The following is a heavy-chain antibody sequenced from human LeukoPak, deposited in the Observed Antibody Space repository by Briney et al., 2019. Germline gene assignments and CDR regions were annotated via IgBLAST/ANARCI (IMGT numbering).Heavy chain of an antibody. D-gene: IGHD1-1*01. CDR3: ARDVAMEGAFDI. V-gene: IGHV1-18*01. J-gene: IGHJ3*02. CDR2: ISTYNGNT. Sequence: ISGVRQAPGQGLEWMGWISTYNGNTNYAQSLQGRVTATRETYTSTAYMEVRSLRSDDTAVYYCARDVAMEGAFDIWGQGTMVTVSS.